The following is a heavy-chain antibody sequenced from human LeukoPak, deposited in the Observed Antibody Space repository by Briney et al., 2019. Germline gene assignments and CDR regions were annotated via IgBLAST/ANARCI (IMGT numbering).Heavy chain of an antibody. CDR1: GFTFSSYE. D-gene: IGHD3-10*01. Sequence: GGSLRLSCAASGFTFSSYEMNWVRQAPGKGPEWVSYISSSGSTIYYADSVKGRFTISRDNAKNSLYLQMNSLRAEDTAVYYCARFKRLWFGELNYYYYGMDVWGQGTTVTVSS. CDR2: ISSSGSTI. V-gene: IGHV3-48*03. J-gene: IGHJ6*02. CDR3: ARFKRLWFGELNYYYYGMDV.